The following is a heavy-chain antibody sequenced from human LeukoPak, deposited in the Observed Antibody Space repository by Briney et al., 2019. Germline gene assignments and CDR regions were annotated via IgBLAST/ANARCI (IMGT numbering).Heavy chain of an antibody. V-gene: IGHV1-18*01. D-gene: IGHD3-22*01. Sequence: ASVNVSCKASGYTFTSYGISWVRQAPGQGLEWMGWTSAYNGNTNYAQKLQGRVTMTTDTSTSTAYMELRSLRSDDTAVYYCARDNYYDSSGYLDYWGQGTLVTVSS. J-gene: IGHJ4*02. CDR2: TSAYNGNT. CDR1: GYTFTSYG. CDR3: ARDNYYDSSGYLDY.